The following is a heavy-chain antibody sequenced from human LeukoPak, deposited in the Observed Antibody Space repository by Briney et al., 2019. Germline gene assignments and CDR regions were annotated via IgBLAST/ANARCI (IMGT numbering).Heavy chain of an antibody. D-gene: IGHD3-16*02. CDR3: ARDFTYYDYVWGSYRSQKPEYYFDY. J-gene: IGHJ4*02. CDR1: GYTSTIYG. Sequence: ASVTVSCKASGYTSTIYGISWVRQAPGQGLEWMGRISAYNGNTNYAQKLQGRVTMTTDTSTSTAYMELRSLRSDDTAVYYCARDFTYYDYVWGSYRSQKPEYYFDYWGQGTLVTVSS. CDR2: ISAYNGNT. V-gene: IGHV1-18*01.